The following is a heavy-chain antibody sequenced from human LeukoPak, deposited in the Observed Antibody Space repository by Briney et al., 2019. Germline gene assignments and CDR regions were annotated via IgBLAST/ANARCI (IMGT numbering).Heavy chain of an antibody. Sequence: ASVKVSCKASGYTFTSYGISWVRQAPGQGLEWMGWISAYNGNTNYAQKLQGRVTMTTDTSTSTAYMELRSLRSDDTAVYYCAREGYSSGWYGGGWFDPWGQGTLVTVSS. CDR3: AREGYSSGWYGGGWFDP. CDR1: GYTFTSYG. CDR2: ISAYNGNT. J-gene: IGHJ5*02. D-gene: IGHD6-19*01. V-gene: IGHV1-18*01.